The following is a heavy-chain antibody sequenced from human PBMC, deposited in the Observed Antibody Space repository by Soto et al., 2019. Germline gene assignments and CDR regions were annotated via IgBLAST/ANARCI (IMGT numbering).Heavy chain of an antibody. Sequence: QVLLVQSGAEVKKPGSSVKVSCKASGGTFRSYAISWVRQAPGQGLEWMGGIIPIFGTSNYAQKFQGRVTITADESTTTGYMELSSLRSEDTAVYYCASNNRGSYHFDYLGQGTLVTVSS. CDR2: IIPIFGTS. D-gene: IGHD3-16*02. J-gene: IGHJ4*02. CDR1: GGTFRSYA. CDR3: ASNNRGSYHFDY. V-gene: IGHV1-69*01.